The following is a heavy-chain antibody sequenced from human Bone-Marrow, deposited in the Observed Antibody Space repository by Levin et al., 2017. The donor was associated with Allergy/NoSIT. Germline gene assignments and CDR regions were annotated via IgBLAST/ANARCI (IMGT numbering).Heavy chain of an antibody. J-gene: IGHJ2*01. Sequence: PGGSLRLSCAASGFTFSSYAMSWVRQAPGKGLEWVSAISGSGGSTYYADSVKGRFTISRDNSKNTLYLQMNSLRAEDTAVYYCAKDSTPRRYCSGGSCYPRYWYFDLWGRGTLVTVSS. CDR2: ISGSGGST. V-gene: IGHV3-23*01. CDR3: AKDSTPRRYCSGGSCYPRYWYFDL. D-gene: IGHD2-15*01. CDR1: GFTFSSYA.